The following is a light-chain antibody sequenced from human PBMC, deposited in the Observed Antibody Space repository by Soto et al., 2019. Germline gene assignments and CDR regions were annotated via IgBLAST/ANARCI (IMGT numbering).Light chain of an antibody. CDR3: QSYDNRLSGSI. J-gene: IGLJ2*01. Sequence: QSVLTQPPSVSGAPGQRVTISCTGSSSNIGAGYDVYWYQQLPGTAPKLLIYDNSNRPSGVPDRFSGSKSGTSASLAITGLQADDEADYYCQSYDNRLSGSIFGGGTKVTVL. CDR2: DNS. V-gene: IGLV1-40*01. CDR1: SSNIGAGYD.